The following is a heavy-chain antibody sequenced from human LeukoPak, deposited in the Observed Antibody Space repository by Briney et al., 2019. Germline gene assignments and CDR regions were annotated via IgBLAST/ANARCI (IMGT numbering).Heavy chain of an antibody. CDR3: ARHRGDNSNPRFYFYYMDA. CDR1: GHSITSGYY. Sequence: SETLSLTCAVSGHSITSGYYWGWIRQPPGKGLEWIGTMYHKGSTYYNPSLRSRVTMSGDTSKNHFSLKLNSVVAADAAVYYCARHRGDNSNPRFYFYYMDAWGKRTSVTVSS. V-gene: IGHV4-38-2*01. D-gene: IGHD4-11*01. J-gene: IGHJ6*03. CDR2: MYHKGST.